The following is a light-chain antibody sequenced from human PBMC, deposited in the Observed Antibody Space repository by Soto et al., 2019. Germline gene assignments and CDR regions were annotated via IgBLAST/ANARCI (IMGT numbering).Light chain of an antibody. CDR2: KAS. CDR1: QSISSW. J-gene: IGKJ1*01. CDR3: QQYNSYPWT. Sequence: DIQMTQSPSTLSASVGDRVTITCRASQSISSWLAWYQQKPGKAPNLLIYKASSLESGVPSRFSGSASGTEFTPTISGLQPDDFATDYCQQYNSYPWTFGQGTKVEIK. V-gene: IGKV1-5*03.